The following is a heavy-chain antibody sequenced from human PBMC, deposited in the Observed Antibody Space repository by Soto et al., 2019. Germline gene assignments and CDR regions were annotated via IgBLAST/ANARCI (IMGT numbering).Heavy chain of an antibody. CDR1: GFTFSSYA. CDR3: ARDRGGSYYGGDAFDI. Sequence: EVPLVESGEGLVQPGGSLRLSCAASGFTFSSYAMHWVRQAPGKGLEYVSAISSNGGSTYYADSVKGRFTISRDNSKNTLYLQMGSLRAEDMAVYYCARDRGGSYYGGDAFDIWGQGTMVTVSS. D-gene: IGHD1-26*01. V-gene: IGHV3-64*02. CDR2: ISSNGGST. J-gene: IGHJ3*02.